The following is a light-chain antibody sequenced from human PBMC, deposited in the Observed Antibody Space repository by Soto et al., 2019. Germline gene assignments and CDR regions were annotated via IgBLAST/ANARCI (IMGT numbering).Light chain of an antibody. CDR1: SSDVGGYNY. V-gene: IGLV2-8*01. J-gene: IGLJ3*02. CDR3: SSYSGSSNRV. Sequence: QSALTQPPSASGSPGQSVAISCTGTSSDVGGYNYVSWYQHHPGKAPKLMIYEVSRRPSGVSDRFSGSKSGNTASLTVSGLQAEDEADYYCSSYSGSSNRVFAGGPKLTVL. CDR2: EVS.